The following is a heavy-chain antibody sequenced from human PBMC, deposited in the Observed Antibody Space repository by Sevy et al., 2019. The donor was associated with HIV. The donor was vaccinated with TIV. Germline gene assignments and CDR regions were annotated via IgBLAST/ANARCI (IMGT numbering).Heavy chain of an antibody. J-gene: IGHJ4*02. Sequence: GGSLRLSCAVSVFTFSNHAMSWVRQAPGKGLEWVSGISGSGGSTHFADSVKGRFTISRDNSKNTLYLQMKSLRAEDTAVYYCAKDSEHSGVNYFDCWGQGTLVTVSS. D-gene: IGHD2-21*01. CDR1: VFTFSNHA. CDR2: ISGSGGST. CDR3: AKDSEHSGVNYFDC. V-gene: IGHV3-23*01.